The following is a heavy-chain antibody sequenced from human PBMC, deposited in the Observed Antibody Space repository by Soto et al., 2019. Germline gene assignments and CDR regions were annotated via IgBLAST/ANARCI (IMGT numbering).Heavy chain of an antibody. CDR3: AREGYHPCSSTSCYADYGMDV. J-gene: IGHJ6*02. CDR2: IWYDGSNK. Sequence: GGSLRLSCAASGFTFSSYGMHWVRQAPGKGLEWVAVIWYDGSNKYYADSVKGRFTISRDNSKNTLYLQMNSLRAEDTAVYYCAREGYHPCSSTSCYADYGMDVWGQGTTVTVSS. CDR1: GFTFSSYG. V-gene: IGHV3-33*01. D-gene: IGHD2-2*01.